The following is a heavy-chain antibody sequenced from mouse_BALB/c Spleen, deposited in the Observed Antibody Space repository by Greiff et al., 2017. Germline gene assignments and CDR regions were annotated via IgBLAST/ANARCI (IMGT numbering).Heavy chain of an antibody. CDR1: GYSITSDYA. Sequence: EVKLLESGPGLVKPSQSLSLTCTVTGYSITSDYAWNWIRQFPGNKLEWMGYISYNGSTSYNPSLKSRISITRDTSKNQFFLQLNSVTTEDTATYYCARDGGYFDVWGAGTTVTVSS. V-gene: IGHV3-2*02. D-gene: IGHD2-3*01. J-gene: IGHJ1*01. CDR3: ARDGGYFDV. CDR2: ISYNGST.